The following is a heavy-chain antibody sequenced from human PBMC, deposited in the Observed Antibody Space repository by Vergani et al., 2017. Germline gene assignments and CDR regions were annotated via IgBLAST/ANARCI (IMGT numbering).Heavy chain of an antibody. D-gene: IGHD3-3*01. CDR3: TRPYYDVWSSYPQSYYYYGMDV. CDR2: IRSKANSYAT. V-gene: IGHV3-73*01. J-gene: IGHJ6*02. Sequence: EVQLVESGGGLVQPGGSLKLSCAASGFTFSGSAMHWVRQASGKGLEWVGRIRSKANSYATAYAASVEGRFTISRDDSKNTAYLQMNSLKTEDTAVYYCTRPYYDVWSSYPQSYYYYGMDVWGQGTTVTVSS. CDR1: GFTFSGSA.